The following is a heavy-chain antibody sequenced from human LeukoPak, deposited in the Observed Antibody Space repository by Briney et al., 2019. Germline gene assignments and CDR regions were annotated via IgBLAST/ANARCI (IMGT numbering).Heavy chain of an antibody. Sequence: ASVKVSCKASGYTFTTYDISWVRQAPGQGLEWMGWISAYNGNTNYAQKFQGGVTMTTDTSTSTAYMELRGLRSDDTAVYYCARVGEYSGYDRTFDYWGQGTLVTVSS. D-gene: IGHD5-12*01. CDR3: ARVGEYSGYDRTFDY. CDR2: ISAYNGNT. J-gene: IGHJ4*02. CDR1: GYTFTTYD. V-gene: IGHV1-18*01.